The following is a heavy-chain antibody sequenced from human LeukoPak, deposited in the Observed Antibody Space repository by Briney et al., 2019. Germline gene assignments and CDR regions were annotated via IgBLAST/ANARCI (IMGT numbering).Heavy chain of an antibody. CDR1: GGSISSDNW. V-gene: IGHV4-4*02. CDR3: ARGPTA. J-gene: IGHJ5*02. Sequence: SETLSLTCAVSGGSISSDNWWNWVRQPPGKGLEWIGEIYHGVRTNYNPSLKSRVTISLDKSKNQFSLTLSSVTAADTAVYYCARGPTAWGQGTLVTVSS. D-gene: IGHD4-11*01. CDR2: IYHGVRT.